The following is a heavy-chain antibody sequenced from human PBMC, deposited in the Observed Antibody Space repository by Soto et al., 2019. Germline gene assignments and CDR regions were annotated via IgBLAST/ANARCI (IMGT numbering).Heavy chain of an antibody. CDR3: ARGSSSIAAREGFDY. V-gene: IGHV4-59*01. Sequence: SETLSLTCTVSGGSISSYYWSWIRQPPGKGLEWIGDIYYSGSTNYNPSLKSRVTISVDTSKNQFSMKLSSVTAADTAVYYCARGSSSIAAREGFDYWGQGTLVTVSS. CDR1: GGSISSYY. D-gene: IGHD6-6*01. CDR2: IYYSGST. J-gene: IGHJ4*02.